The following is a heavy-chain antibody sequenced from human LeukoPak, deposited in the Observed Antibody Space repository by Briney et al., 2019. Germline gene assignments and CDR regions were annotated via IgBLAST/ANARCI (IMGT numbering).Heavy chain of an antibody. J-gene: IGHJ4*02. Sequence: PSETLSLTCTVSGGSISSSSYYWGWIRQPPGKGLEWIGSIYYSGSTYYNPSLKSRVTISVDTSKNQFSVRLSSVTAADTAVYYCARGSSSWPARFDYWGQGTLVTVSS. D-gene: IGHD6-13*01. CDR1: GGSISSSSYY. V-gene: IGHV4-39*07. CDR2: IYYSGST. CDR3: ARGSSSWPARFDY.